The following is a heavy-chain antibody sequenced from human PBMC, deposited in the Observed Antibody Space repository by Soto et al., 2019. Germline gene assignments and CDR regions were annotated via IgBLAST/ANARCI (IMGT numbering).Heavy chain of an antibody. D-gene: IGHD3-10*01. J-gene: IGHJ4*02. CDR1: GFTFSSYG. Sequence: GRSLRLSWAASGFTFSSYGMHWVRQAQGKGLEWVAVISYDGSNKYYADSVKGRFTISRDNSKNTLYLQMNSLRAEDTALYYCAKVKGSYFDYSGQRSSVIVSS. CDR2: ISYDGSNK. CDR3: AKVKGSYFDY. V-gene: IGHV3-30*18.